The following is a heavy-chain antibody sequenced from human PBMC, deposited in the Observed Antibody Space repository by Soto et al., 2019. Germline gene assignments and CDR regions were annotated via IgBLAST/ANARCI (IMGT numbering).Heavy chain of an antibody. CDR2: IYYSGST. CDR1: GGSISSSSYY. D-gene: IGHD3-10*01. Sequence: SETLSLTCTVSGGSISSSSYYWGWIRQPPGKGLEWIGSIYYSGSTYYNPSLKSRVTISVDTSKNQFSLKLSSVTAADTAVYYCARPRRGSGSYYFDYWGQGTLVTVSS. J-gene: IGHJ4*02. V-gene: IGHV4-39*01. CDR3: ARPRRGSGSYYFDY.